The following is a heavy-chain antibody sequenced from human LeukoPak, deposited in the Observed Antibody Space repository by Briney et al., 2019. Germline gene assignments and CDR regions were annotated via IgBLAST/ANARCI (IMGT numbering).Heavy chain of an antibody. CDR2: IKQDGSEK. CDR3: AKEDMGYCSGGSCYPDDAFDI. Sequence: GGSLRLSCAASGFTFSSYWMSWVRQAPGKGLEWVANIKQDGSEKYYVDSVKGRFTISRDNAKNSLYLQMNSLRAEDTAVYCCAKEDMGYCSGGSCYPDDAFDIWGQGTMVTVSS. CDR1: GFTFSSYW. V-gene: IGHV3-7*03. J-gene: IGHJ3*02. D-gene: IGHD2-15*01.